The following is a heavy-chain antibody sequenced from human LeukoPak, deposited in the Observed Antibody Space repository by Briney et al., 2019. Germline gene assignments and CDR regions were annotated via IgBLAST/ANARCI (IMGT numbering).Heavy chain of an antibody. D-gene: IGHD6-13*01. Sequence: ASVKVSCKASGYNFTSYTISWVRQAPGQGLEWMGWISAYNGNTNYGQKLQGRVTMTTDTSTSTAYMELRSLRPDDTAVYYCARDEGAPIAAANVWGRGAMVTVSS. J-gene: IGHJ3*01. V-gene: IGHV1-18*01. CDR2: ISAYNGNT. CDR1: GYNFTSYT. CDR3: ARDEGAPIAAANV.